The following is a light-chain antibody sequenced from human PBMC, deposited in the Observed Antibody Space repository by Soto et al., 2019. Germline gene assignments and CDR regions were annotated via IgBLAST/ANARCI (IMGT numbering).Light chain of an antibody. Sequence: QSALTQPASVSGSPGQSITISCTGTSSDVGGYNYVSWYQQHPGKAPKLMIYEVSNRPSGVSNRFSGSKSGNTASLTISGLQAEDEADYYCSSFTSSSTRKLFGGGTQLTVL. CDR3: SSFTSSSTRKL. J-gene: IGLJ2*01. CDR1: SSDVGGYNY. CDR2: EVS. V-gene: IGLV2-14*01.